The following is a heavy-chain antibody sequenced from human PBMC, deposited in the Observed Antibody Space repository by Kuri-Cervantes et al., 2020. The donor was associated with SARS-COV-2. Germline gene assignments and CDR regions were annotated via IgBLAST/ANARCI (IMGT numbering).Heavy chain of an antibody. D-gene: IGHD4-17*01. V-gene: IGHV3-7*01. CDR1: GFTFSHYW. CDR2: IKGDGSEK. J-gene: IGHJ4*02. CDR3: AREGYGDSFDY. Sequence: GESLKISCAASGFTFSHYWMSWARQAPGKGLEWVANIKGDGSEKYYADSLKGRFTISRDNAKNSLYLQMNSLRAEDTAVYYCAREGYGDSFDYWGQGTLVTVSS.